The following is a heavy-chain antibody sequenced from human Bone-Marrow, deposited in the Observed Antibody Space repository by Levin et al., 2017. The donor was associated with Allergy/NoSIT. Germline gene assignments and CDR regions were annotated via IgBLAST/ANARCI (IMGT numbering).Heavy chain of an antibody. V-gene: IGHV4-59*13. J-gene: IGHJ4*02. Sequence: SQTLSLTCTVSGGSISSYYWNWIRQPPGKGLEWIGSIYHSWGTYYNPSLQSRVTISLDTSTNQLSLKLSSVTAADTAVYYCAGKYGTGWYTYYLDYWGQGTLVTVSS. D-gene: IGHD6-19*01. CDR3: AGKYGTGWYTYYLDY. CDR2: IYHSWGT. CDR1: GGSISSYY.